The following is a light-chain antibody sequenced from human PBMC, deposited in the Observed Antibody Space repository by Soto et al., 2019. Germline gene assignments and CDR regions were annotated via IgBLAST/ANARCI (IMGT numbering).Light chain of an antibody. Sequence: DIQMTQSPSTLSASVGDRVTITCRASQSISSWLAWYQQKPGQAPNLLIYKASTLKSGVPSRFSGSGSGTEFTLTISSLQPDDFATYYCQHYNSYSEAFGQGTKVELK. CDR3: QHYNSYSEA. CDR1: QSISSW. V-gene: IGKV1-5*03. CDR2: KAS. J-gene: IGKJ1*01.